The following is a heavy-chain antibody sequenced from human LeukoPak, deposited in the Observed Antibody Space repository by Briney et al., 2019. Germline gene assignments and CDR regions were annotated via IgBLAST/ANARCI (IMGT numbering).Heavy chain of an antibody. J-gene: IGHJ6*03. CDR2: IYYSGST. CDR1: GGSISSSSYY. V-gene: IGHV4-39*01. CDR3: ARSGYYYDSSGSYYYYYMDV. D-gene: IGHD3-22*01. Sequence: SETLSLTCTVSGGSISSSSYYWGWIRQPPGKGLEWIGSIYYSGSTYYNPSLKSRVTISVDTSKNQFSLKLSSVTAADTAVYYCARSGYYYDSSGSYYYYYMDVWGKGTTVTISS.